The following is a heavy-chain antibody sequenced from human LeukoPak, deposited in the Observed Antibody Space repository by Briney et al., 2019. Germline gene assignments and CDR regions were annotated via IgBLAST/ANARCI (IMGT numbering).Heavy chain of an antibody. CDR3: AREPPSLTGTTRCDAFDI. D-gene: IGHD1-7*01. J-gene: IGHJ3*02. CDR1: GGSIGSYY. Sequence: PSETLSLTCTVSGGSIGSYYWSWIRQPAGKGLEWIGRIYTSGSTNYNPSLKSRVTMSVDTSKNQFSLKLSSVTAADTAVYYCAREPPSLTGTTRCDAFDIWGQGTMVTVSS. V-gene: IGHV4-4*07. CDR2: IYTSGST.